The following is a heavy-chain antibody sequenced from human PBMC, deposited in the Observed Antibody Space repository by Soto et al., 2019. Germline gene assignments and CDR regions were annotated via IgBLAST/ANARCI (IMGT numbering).Heavy chain of an antibody. J-gene: IGHJ6*02. CDR2: IKHSGST. CDR1: GGSFSGYY. Sequence: QVQLQQWGAGLLKPSETLSLTCAFDGGSFSGYYWSWLRQPPGKGLEWIGEIKHSGSTNYNPSLTSLVTIPVDTSKKQFYQKLRSVTDADTAGYYCASYRSSFLRYYYGMDVWGHGTTGTVSS. V-gene: IGHV4-34*01. CDR3: ASYRSSFLRYYYGMDV. D-gene: IGHD6-6*01.